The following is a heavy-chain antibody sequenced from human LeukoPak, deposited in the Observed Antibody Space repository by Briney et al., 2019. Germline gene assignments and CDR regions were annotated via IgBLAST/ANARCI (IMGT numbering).Heavy chain of an antibody. Sequence: PSETLSLTCTVPGGSISSSSYYWGWIRQPPGKGLEWIGSIYYSGSTYYNPSLKSRVTISVDTSKNQFSLKLSSVTAAYTAVYYCASLKVYGDYTQRRDYFDYWGQGTLVTVSS. CDR3: ASLKVYGDYTQRRDYFDY. CDR2: IYYSGST. CDR1: GGSISSSSYY. D-gene: IGHD4-17*01. V-gene: IGHV4-39*01. J-gene: IGHJ4*02.